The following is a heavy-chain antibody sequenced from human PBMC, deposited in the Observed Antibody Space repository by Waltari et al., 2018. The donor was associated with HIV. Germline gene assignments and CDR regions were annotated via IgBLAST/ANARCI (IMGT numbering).Heavy chain of an antibody. CDR3: VRSQRGDYHCWSLRNHTYGMDV. V-gene: IGHV4-39*06. D-gene: IGHD3-3*01. CDR2: VFYKGRT. CDR1: DGSISSSKYY. Sequence: LQLQESGPGLVKPSETLSLTCTVSDGSISSSKYYWGWIRQSPGKGLEWIGNVFYKGRTNYHPNYAGRVAITVETPANQYVLTLYSEDVAVVSTYSCVRSQRGDYHCWSLRNHTYGMDVWGRGITVSVSS. J-gene: IGHJ6*02.